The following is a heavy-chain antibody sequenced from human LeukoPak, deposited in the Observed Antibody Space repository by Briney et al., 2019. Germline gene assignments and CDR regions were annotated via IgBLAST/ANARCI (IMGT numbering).Heavy chain of an antibody. J-gene: IGHJ6*02. V-gene: IGHV1-18*04. CDR1: GYTFTGYY. CDR2: ISAYNGNT. D-gene: IGHD6-6*01. CDR3: ARDQIAARVDYLREIYYYYYYGMDV. Sequence: GASVKVSCKASGYTFTGYYMHWVRQAPGQGLEWMGWISAYNGNTNYAQKLQGRVTMTTDTSTSTAYMELRSLRSDDTAVYYCARDQIAARVDYLREIYYYYYYGMDVWGQGTTVTVSS.